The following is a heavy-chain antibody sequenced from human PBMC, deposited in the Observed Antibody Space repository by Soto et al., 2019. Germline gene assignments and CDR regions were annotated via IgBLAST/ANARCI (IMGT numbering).Heavy chain of an antibody. V-gene: IGHV4-39*01. CDR2: IHYRGST. CDR3: ARLATTVSTPNY. D-gene: IGHD4-17*01. CDR1: GGSVSVDSYY. J-gene: IGHJ4*02. Sequence: SETLSLTCAVSGGSVSVDSYYWAWIRQPPGKGLEWIATIHYRGSTYYATSLKSRVTISIDTSKNQCSLMLASVTATDTAFYYCARLATTVSTPNYWGQGTLVTVSS.